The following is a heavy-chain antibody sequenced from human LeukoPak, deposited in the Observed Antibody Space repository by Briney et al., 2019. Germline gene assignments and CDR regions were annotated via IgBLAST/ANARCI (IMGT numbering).Heavy chain of an antibody. CDR3: ALSPGIVSAAFDI. CDR2: ISYDGSNK. J-gene: IGHJ3*02. Sequence: GRSLRLSCAASGFTFSSYAMHWVRQAPGKGLEWVAVISYDGSNKYYAESVKGRFTISRDNSKNTLYLQMNSLRAEDTAVYYCALSPGIVSAAFDIWGQGTMVTVSS. V-gene: IGHV3-30*04. CDR1: GFTFSSYA. D-gene: IGHD3-16*02.